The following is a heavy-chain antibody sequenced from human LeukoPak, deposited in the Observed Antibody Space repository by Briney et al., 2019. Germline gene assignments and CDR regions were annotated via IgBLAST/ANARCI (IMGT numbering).Heavy chain of an antibody. V-gene: IGHV3-23*01. Sequence: GGSLRLSCVASGFSFGTYAMSWVRQAAGKGLEWVSAISARGDRTCYADSVKGRFTISRDNSKNTLYVQMNSLRVEDTAAYFCVKEMSGYAYGDYWGQGALVTISS. J-gene: IGHJ4*02. CDR3: VKEMSGYAYGDY. CDR2: ISARGDRT. D-gene: IGHD3-16*01. CDR1: GFSFGTYA.